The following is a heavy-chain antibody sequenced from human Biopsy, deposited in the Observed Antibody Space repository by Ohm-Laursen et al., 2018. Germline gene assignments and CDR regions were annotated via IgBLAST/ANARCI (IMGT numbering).Heavy chain of an antibody. CDR1: GKTFSDYQ. V-gene: IGHV4-34*08. CDR2: INRAGTT. CDR3: GNEVHGRDY. Sequence: PPGTLSLTCAVFGKTFSDYQWSWIRQPPGKGLEWIGQINRAGTTNYNPSLKSRVSISADASKYEFSLRLTSVTAADTAVYLCGNEVHGRDYWGLGAQVTVSS. J-gene: IGHJ4*02. D-gene: IGHD2-15*01.